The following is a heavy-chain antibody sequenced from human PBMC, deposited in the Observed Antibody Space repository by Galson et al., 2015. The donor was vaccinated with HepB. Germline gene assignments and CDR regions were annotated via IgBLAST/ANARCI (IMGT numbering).Heavy chain of an antibody. CDR2: IGQDGSDQ. Sequence: SLRLSCADSGFTFSGSWMSWVRQAPGKGLEWVANIGQDGSDQYYADSVKGRFTISRDNAKNSLYLQMYSLRAEDTSVYFCARHNLWSFDLWGQGTLVTVSS. D-gene: IGHD2-21*01. CDR1: GFTFSGSW. J-gene: IGHJ4*02. V-gene: IGHV3-7*01. CDR3: ARHNLWSFDL.